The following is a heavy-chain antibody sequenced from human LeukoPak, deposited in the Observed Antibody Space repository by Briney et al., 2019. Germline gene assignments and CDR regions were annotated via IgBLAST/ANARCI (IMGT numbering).Heavy chain of an antibody. V-gene: IGHV1-2*06. CDR2: INPDSGGT. Sequence: ASVKVSCRASGYTFSGDYIHWVRQAPGQGLEWMGRINPDSGGTTYAQNFQSRVTMTRDTSIGTAYMELSRLTSDDSAFYYCARDRNLYSGSFASWSQGTLVTVSS. J-gene: IGHJ4*02. D-gene: IGHD1-26*01. CDR1: GYTFSGDY. CDR3: ARDRNLYSGSFAS.